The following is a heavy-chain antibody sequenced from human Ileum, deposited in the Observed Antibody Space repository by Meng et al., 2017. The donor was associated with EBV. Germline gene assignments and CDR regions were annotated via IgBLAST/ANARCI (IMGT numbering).Heavy chain of an antibody. CDR1: GGSISSSSYY. J-gene: IGHJ4*02. CDR3: ARDYYYDSSPTPDY. D-gene: IGHD3-22*01. V-gene: IGHV4-39*07. Sequence: QLPLQESGPGLVKPSETLSLTCTVSGGSISSSSYYWGWIRQPSGKGLEWIGSIYYSGSTYHNPSLKSRVTISVDTSKNQFSLKLSSVTAADTAVYYCARDYYYDSSPTPDYWGQGTLVTVSS. CDR2: IYYSGST.